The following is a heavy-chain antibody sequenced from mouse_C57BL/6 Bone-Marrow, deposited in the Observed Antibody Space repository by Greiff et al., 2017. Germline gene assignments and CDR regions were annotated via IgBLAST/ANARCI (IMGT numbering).Heavy chain of an antibody. CDR3: AREYCGP. Sequence: QVQLQQPGAELVKPGASVKLSCKASGYTFTSYWMQWVKQRPGQGLEWIGEIDPSDSYTNYNQKFKGKATLTVYTSSSTAYMQLSSLTSEDSAVYYCAREYCGPGAQGTLVTVSA. V-gene: IGHV1-50*01. J-gene: IGHJ3*01. CDR2: IDPSDSYT. D-gene: IGHD5-1*01. CDR1: GYTFTSYW.